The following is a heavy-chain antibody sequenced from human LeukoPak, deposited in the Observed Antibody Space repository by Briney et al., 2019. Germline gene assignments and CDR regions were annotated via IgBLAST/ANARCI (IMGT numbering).Heavy chain of an antibody. D-gene: IGHD3-10*01. CDR1: GYTFTSYG. Sequence: GASVKVSCKASGYTFTSYGISWVRQAPGQGLEWMGGIIPIFGTANYAQKFQGRVTITADESTSTAYMELSSLRSEDTAVYYCARDSEGSLTMVRGVTQFGCGYWGQGTLVTVSS. J-gene: IGHJ4*02. V-gene: IGHV1-69*13. CDR2: IIPIFGTA. CDR3: ARDSEGSLTMVRGVTQFGCGY.